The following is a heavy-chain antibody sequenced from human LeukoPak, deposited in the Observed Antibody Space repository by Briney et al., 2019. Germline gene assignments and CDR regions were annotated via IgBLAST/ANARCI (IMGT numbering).Heavy chain of an antibody. CDR1: GYTFTNYG. Sequence: ASVRVSCKASGYTFTNYGVTWVRQAPGQGLEWMGWISAYNGNTNYAQKLQGRVTMTTDTSTSTAYMELRRLRSDDTAVYYCARDRSSGYDAFDIWGQGTMVTVSS. V-gene: IGHV1-18*01. CDR3: ARDRSSGYDAFDI. J-gene: IGHJ3*02. CDR2: ISAYNGNT. D-gene: IGHD3-22*01.